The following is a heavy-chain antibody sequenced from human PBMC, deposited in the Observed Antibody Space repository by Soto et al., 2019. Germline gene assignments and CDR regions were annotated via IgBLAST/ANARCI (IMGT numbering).Heavy chain of an antibody. CDR1: SGSISSSNW. J-gene: IGHJ5*02. D-gene: IGHD6-19*01. CDR2: IYHSGST. V-gene: IGHV4-4*02. CDR3: ARDAHISSGWYGWFDP. Sequence: SETLSLTCAVSSGSISSSNWWSWVRQPPGKGLEWIGEIYHSGSTNYNPSLKSRVTISVDKSKNQFSLKLSSVTAADTAVYYCARDAHISSGWYGWFDPWGQGTLVTVSS.